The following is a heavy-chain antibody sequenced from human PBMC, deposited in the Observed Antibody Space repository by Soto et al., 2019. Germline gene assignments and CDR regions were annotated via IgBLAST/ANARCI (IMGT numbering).Heavy chain of an antibody. D-gene: IGHD3-22*01. CDR2: IYTSGST. V-gene: IGHV4-4*07. CDR3: ARELSYYYDSSGYASAYYFDY. J-gene: IGHJ4*02. Sequence: PSETLSLTCTVSGGSISSYYWSWIRQPAGKGLEWIGRIYTSGSTNYSPSLKSRVTMSVDTSKNQFSLKLSSVTAADTAVYYCARELSYYYDSSGYASAYYFDYWGQGTLVTVSS. CDR1: GGSISSYY.